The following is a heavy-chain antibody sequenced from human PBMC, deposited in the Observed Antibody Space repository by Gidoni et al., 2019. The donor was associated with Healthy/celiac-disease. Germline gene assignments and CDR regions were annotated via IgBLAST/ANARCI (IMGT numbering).Heavy chain of an antibody. Sequence: EVQLVESGGGLVQPGRSLRLSCAAPGFTFDDYAMHWVRQAPGKGLEWVSGISWNSGSIGYADSVKGRFTISRDNAKNSLYLQMNSLRAEDTALYYCAKATLGYCTNGVCPPFDYWGQGTLVTVSS. CDR3: AKATLGYCTNGVCPPFDY. CDR2: ISWNSGSI. V-gene: IGHV3-9*01. J-gene: IGHJ4*02. CDR1: GFTFDDYA. D-gene: IGHD2-8*01.